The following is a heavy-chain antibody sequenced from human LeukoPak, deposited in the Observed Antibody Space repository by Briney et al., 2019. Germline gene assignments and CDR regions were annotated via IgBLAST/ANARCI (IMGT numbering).Heavy chain of an antibody. CDR2: ISGNGYNT. CDR1: GFTLGNYA. D-gene: IGHD3-10*01. V-gene: IGHV3-23*01. CDR3: AKGVRLWFAFYFDY. J-gene: IGHJ4*02. Sequence: PGGSLRLSCAGSGFTLGNYAMSWVRHAPGKGLEWXSAISGNGYNTYYADSVKGRFTISSESSGNTLYLQMHSLRAEDTAVYYCAKGVRLWFAFYFDYWGQGTLVTVSS.